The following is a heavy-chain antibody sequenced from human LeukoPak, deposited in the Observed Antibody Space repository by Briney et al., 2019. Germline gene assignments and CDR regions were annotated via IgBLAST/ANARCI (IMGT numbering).Heavy chain of an antibody. D-gene: IGHD3-10*01. CDR2: INHSGGI. J-gene: IGHJ4*02. V-gene: IGHV4-34*01. CDR3: ATRRMVRGVRYYFDY. CDR1: GGSFSDYY. Sequence: SETLSLTCAVYGGSFSDYYWSWIRQPPGKGLEWIGEINHSGGINYNPSLKSRVTISVDTSKNQFSLKLRSVAAADTAMYYCATRRMVRGVRYYFDYWGQGALVTVSS.